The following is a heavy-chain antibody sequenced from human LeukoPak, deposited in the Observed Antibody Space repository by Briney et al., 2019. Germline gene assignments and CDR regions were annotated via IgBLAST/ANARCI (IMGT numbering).Heavy chain of an antibody. CDR2: IYDSGST. CDR3: ARGRGAKYGCSSVYFDD. CDR1: GGSISTYY. V-gene: IGHV4-59*01. D-gene: IGHD6-6*01. Sequence: PSETLSLTCTVSGGSISTYYWSWIRQPPGKGLEYIGYIYDSGSTNYNPSLKSRVTISLNTAKNQFSLSLRSVTAADTAVYYCARGRGAKYGCSSVYFDDWGQGTLVTVSS. J-gene: IGHJ4*02.